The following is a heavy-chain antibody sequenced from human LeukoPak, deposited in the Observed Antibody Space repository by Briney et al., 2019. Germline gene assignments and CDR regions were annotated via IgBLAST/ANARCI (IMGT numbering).Heavy chain of an antibody. CDR2: INWNGGST. V-gene: IGHV3-20*04. Sequence: GGSLRLSCAASGFTFDDYGMSWVRPAPGKGLEWVSGINWNGGSTGYADSVKGRFTISRDNAKNSLYLQMNSLRAEDTALYYCARDIPYGDYVAHNWFDPWGQGTLVTVSS. J-gene: IGHJ5*02. CDR3: ARDIPYGDYVAHNWFDP. CDR1: GFTFDDYG. D-gene: IGHD4-17*01.